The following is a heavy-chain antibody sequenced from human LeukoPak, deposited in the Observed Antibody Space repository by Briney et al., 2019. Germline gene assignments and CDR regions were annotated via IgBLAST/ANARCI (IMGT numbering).Heavy chain of an antibody. J-gene: IGHJ5*02. V-gene: IGHV1-69*06. D-gene: IGHD6-13*01. Sequence: GASVKVACKASGGTFSSYAISWVRQAPGQGLEWMGGIIPIFGTGNYAQKFQGRVTITADKSTSTAYMELSSLRSEDTAVYYCARDLAAAGIGMNSFDPWGQGTLVTVSS. CDR3: ARDLAAAGIGMNSFDP. CDR2: IIPIFGTG. CDR1: GGTFSSYA.